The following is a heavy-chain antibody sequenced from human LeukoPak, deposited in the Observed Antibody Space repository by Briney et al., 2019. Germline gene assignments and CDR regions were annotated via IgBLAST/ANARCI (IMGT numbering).Heavy chain of an antibody. CDR3: ARLAVFGDAFDI. D-gene: IGHD2-21*01. J-gene: IGHJ3*02. Sequence: PSETLSLTCTVSGGSISSYYWSWIRQPPGKGRAWSGYIYYSWSTNHHPSLQSRVTISVDTSKNEFSLKRSSVTAADTAVYYCARLAVFGDAFDIWGQGTMVTVSS. CDR2: IYYSWST. V-gene: IGHV4-59*01. CDR1: GGSISSYY.